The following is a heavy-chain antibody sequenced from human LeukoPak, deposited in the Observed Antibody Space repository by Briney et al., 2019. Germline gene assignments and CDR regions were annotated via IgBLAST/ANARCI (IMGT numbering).Heavy chain of an antibody. CDR1: GFTVSSNY. J-gene: IGHJ6*02. CDR3: ARDLRGEFLYPETYDYYGMDV. CDR2: IYSGGST. V-gene: IGHV3-66*01. D-gene: IGHD3-10*01. Sequence: GGSLRLSCAASGFTVSSNYMSWVRQAPGKGLEWVSVIYSGGSTYYADSVKGRFTISRDNSKNTLYLQMNSLRAEDTAVYYCARDLRGEFLYPETYDYYGMDVWGQRTTVTVSS.